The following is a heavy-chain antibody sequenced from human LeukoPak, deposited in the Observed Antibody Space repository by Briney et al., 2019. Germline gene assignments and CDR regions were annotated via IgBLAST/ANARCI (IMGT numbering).Heavy chain of an antibody. V-gene: IGHV5-10-1*01. CDR1: GYSFTSYW. Sequence: GESLRISCKGSGYSFTSYWISWVRRMPGKGLEWMGRIDPSDSYTNYSPSFQGHVTISADKSISTAYLQWSSLKASDTAMYYCARLSSGGRLSRNNWFDPWGQGTLVTVSS. J-gene: IGHJ5*02. CDR3: ARLSSGGRLSRNNWFDP. D-gene: IGHD2-15*01. CDR2: IDPSDSYT.